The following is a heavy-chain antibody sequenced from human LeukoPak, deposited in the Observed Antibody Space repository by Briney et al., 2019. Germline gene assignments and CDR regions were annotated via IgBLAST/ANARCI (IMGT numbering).Heavy chain of an antibody. CDR2: ISGSGGST. J-gene: IGHJ3*02. CDR3: AKVGSRGNDVDAFDI. V-gene: IGHV3-23*01. D-gene: IGHD1-1*01. CDR1: GFSFSSYA. Sequence: GGSLRLSCAASGFSFSSYAMTWVRQAPGKGLEWVSGISGSGGSTYYADSVKGRFTISRDNSKNTLYLQMNSLRAEDTAVYYCAKVGSRGNDVDAFDIWGQGTMVTVSS.